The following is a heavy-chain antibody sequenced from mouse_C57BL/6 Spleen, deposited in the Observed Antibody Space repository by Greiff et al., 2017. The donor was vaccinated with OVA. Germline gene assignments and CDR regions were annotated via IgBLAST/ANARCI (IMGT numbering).Heavy chain of an antibody. CDR1: GYTFTSYW. CDR3: ARGDYYGNYAMDY. CDR2: INPSNGGT. J-gene: IGHJ4*01. Sequence: VQLQQPGTELVKPGASVKLSCKASGYTFTSYWMHWVKQRPGQGLEWIGNINPSNGGTNYNEKFKSKATLTVDKSSSTAYMQRSSLTSEDSAVYYCARGDYYGNYAMDYWGQGTSVTVSS. D-gene: IGHD1-1*01. V-gene: IGHV1-53*01.